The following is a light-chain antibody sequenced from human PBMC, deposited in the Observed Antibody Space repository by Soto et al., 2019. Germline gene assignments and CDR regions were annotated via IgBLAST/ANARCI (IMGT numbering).Light chain of an antibody. J-gene: IGKJ1*01. Sequence: EIVLTQSPSILSMSPGERATLSCRASQGVSSYFAWYQQKPGQAPRLLIYDASNRATGVSARFSGSGSGTDFTLTISSLEPEDFAIYYCQQRRYWPVTFGQGTKVEIK. V-gene: IGKV3-11*01. CDR1: QGVSSY. CDR2: DAS. CDR3: QQRRYWPVT.